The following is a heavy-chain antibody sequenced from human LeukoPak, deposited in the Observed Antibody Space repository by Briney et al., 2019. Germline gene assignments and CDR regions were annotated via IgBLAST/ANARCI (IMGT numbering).Heavy chain of an antibody. Sequence: GGSLRLPCVASGFTFSNYWMHWVRQAPGKGLEWVANIKQDGSEKFYVDSVKGRFTISRDNAKNSLYLQMNSLRVEDSAVYYCARAVDVWGQGTTVTVSS. CDR3: ARAVDV. J-gene: IGHJ6*02. CDR1: GFTFSNYW. CDR2: IKQDGSEK. V-gene: IGHV3-7*04.